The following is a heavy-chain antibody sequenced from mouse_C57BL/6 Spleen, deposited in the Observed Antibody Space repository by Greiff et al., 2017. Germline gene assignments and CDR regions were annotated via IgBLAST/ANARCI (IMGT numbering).Heavy chain of an antibody. D-gene: IGHD1-1*01. CDR1: GFTFSDYG. Sequence: EVQVVESGGGLVKPGGSLKLSCAASGFTFSDYGMHWVRQAPEQGLEWVAYISSGSSTIYYADTVKGRFTISRDNAKNTLFLQMTSLRSEDTAMYYCARQGYGSSDWYFDVWGTGTTVTVSS. V-gene: IGHV5-17*01. CDR3: ARQGYGSSDWYFDV. CDR2: ISSGSSTI. J-gene: IGHJ1*03.